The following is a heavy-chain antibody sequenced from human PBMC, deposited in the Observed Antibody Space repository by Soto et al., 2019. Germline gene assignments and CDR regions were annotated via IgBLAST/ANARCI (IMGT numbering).Heavy chain of an antibody. Sequence: SETLSLTCSVSGGSISSVSYYWGWIRQPPGKGLEWIGSIYYSGSAYYSPSLKSRVTMSVDTSKNQLSLELRSVTAADTAVYYCARLHCNSPNCVPLDPWGQGTLVTVSS. V-gene: IGHV4-39*01. CDR2: IYYSGSA. CDR1: GGSISSVSYY. D-gene: IGHD2-2*01. J-gene: IGHJ5*02. CDR3: ARLHCNSPNCVPLDP.